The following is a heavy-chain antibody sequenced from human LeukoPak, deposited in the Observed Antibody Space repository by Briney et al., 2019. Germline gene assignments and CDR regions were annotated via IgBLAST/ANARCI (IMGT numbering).Heavy chain of an antibody. CDR2: ITWNGRST. V-gene: IGHV3-20*04. CDR3: ARGYTYGIDY. J-gene: IGHJ4*02. D-gene: IGHD5-18*01. CDR1: GFKFDDYG. Sequence: PGGSLRLSCAASGFKFDDYGVSWVRQVPGKGLEWLSGITWNGRSTGYADSVMGRFSISRDNAKNSLYVQMNSLRDEDTAFYYCARGYTYGIDYWGQGALVTVSS.